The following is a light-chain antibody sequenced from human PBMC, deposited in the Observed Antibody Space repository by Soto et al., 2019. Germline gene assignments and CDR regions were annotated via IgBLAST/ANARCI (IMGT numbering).Light chain of an antibody. CDR3: QQYKTYTT. J-gene: IGKJ2*01. CDR2: DAS. Sequence: DIQMTQSPSTLSASVGDRVTITCRASQSISTWLVWYQQKPGKAPKVLIYDASSLQSGVPSRFSGHGSGTDFTLTLSSLHPDDSAIYYCQQYKTYTTFGQGTKLEIK. CDR1: QSISTW. V-gene: IGKV1-5*01.